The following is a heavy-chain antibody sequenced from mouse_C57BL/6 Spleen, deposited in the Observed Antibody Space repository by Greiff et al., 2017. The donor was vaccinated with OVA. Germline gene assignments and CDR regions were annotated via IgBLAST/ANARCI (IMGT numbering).Heavy chain of an antibody. J-gene: IGHJ1*03. CDR2: IYPGDGDT. CDR1: GYAFSSYW. V-gene: IGHV1-80*01. D-gene: IGHD2-1*01. Sequence: QVQLKESGAELVKPGASVKISCKASGYAFSSYWMNWVKPRPGKGLEWIGQIYPGDGDTNYNGKFKGKATLTADKSSSTAYMQLSSLTSEDSAVYFCARSNYGNWYFDVWGTGTTVTVSS. CDR3: ARSNYGNWYFDV.